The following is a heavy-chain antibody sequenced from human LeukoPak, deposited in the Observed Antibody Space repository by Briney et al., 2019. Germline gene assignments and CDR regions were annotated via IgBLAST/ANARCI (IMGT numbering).Heavy chain of an antibody. CDR2: IYYSGST. CDR3: ARGGPGTEGY. J-gene: IGHJ4*02. CDR1: GGSISSSSYY. V-gene: IGHV4-39*07. D-gene: IGHD1-7*01. Sequence: SETLSLTCTVSGGSISSSSYYWGWIRQPPGKGLEWIGSIYYSGSTYYNPSLKSRVTISVDTSKNQFSLKLSSVTAADTAVYYCARGGPGTEGYWGQGTLVTVSS.